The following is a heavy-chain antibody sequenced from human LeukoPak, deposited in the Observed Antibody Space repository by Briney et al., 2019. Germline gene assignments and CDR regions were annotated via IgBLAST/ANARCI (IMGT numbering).Heavy chain of an antibody. V-gene: IGHV1-2*06. J-gene: IGHJ3*02. CDR2: INPNSGGT. Sequence: ASVKVSCKASGYTFTGYYMHWVRQAPGQGLEWMGRINPNSGGTNYAQKFQGRVTMTRDTSISTAYMELSRLRSDDTAVYYCARDPRPRTMIVDSDAFDIWGQGTMVTVSS. CDR1: GYTFTGYY. CDR3: ARDPRPRTMIVDSDAFDI. D-gene: IGHD3-22*01.